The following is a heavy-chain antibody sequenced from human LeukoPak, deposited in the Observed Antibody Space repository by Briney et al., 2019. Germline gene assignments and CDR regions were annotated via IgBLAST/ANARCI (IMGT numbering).Heavy chain of an antibody. V-gene: IGHV4-39*07. CDR3: ARVLGPVGEYYYYYMGV. J-gene: IGHJ6*03. D-gene: IGHD3-10*01. CDR2: IYYSGST. Sequence: PSETLSLTCTVSGGSISSSSYYWGWIRQPPGKGLEWIGSIYYSGSTYYNPSLKSRVTISVDTSKNQFSLKLSSVTAADTAVYYCARVLGPVGEYYYYYMGVWGKGTTVTVSS. CDR1: GGSISSSSYY.